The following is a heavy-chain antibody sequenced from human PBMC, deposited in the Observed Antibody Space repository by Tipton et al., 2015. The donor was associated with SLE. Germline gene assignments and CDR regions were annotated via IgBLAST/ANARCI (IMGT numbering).Heavy chain of an antibody. CDR3: ARDDMTTIPAKFDY. D-gene: IGHD1-14*01. CDR2: INHSGTT. CDR1: GGSSSGYY. J-gene: IGHJ4*01. V-gene: IGHV4-34*01. Sequence: TLSLTCAVYGGSSSGYYWSWIRQPPGKGLEWIGEINHSGTTNYNPSLKSRVTISSDTSKNQFSLRLNSVTAADTAIYYCARDDMTTIPAKFDYWGHGTLVTVSS.